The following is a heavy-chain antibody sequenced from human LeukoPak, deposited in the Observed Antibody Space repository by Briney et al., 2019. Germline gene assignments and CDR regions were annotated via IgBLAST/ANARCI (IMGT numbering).Heavy chain of an antibody. Sequence: ASVKVSFKASGYTFTNYVINWVRQATGQGLEWMGWMNPNRGNTGYAQKFQGRVTMTRNTSKSTAYMELSSLRSEDTAVYYCARGSGWCPADYGYYYYYYGMDVWGQGTTVSVSS. J-gene: IGHJ6*02. D-gene: IGHD6-19*01. CDR1: GYTFTNYV. V-gene: IGHV1-8*01. CDR3: ARGSGWCPADYGYYYYYYGMDV. CDR2: MNPNRGNT.